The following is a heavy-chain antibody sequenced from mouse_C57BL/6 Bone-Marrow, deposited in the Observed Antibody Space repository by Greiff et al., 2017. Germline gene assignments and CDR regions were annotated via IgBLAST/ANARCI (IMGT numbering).Heavy chain of an antibody. CDR3: ARGNVITLYYFDY. CDR2: IYPGSGNT. V-gene: IGHV1-76*01. Sequence: QVQLQQSGAELVRPGASVKLSCKASGYTFTDYYINWVKQRPGQGLEWIARIYPGSGNTNYNEKFKGKATLTAEKSSSTAYMQLSSLTSEDSSVYFCARGNVITLYYFDYWGQGTTLTVSS. D-gene: IGHD2-4*01. J-gene: IGHJ2*01. CDR1: GYTFTDYY.